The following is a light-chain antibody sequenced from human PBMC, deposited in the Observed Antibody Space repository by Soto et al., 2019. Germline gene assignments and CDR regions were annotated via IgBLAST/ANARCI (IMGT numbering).Light chain of an antibody. CDR1: QSISSY. CDR3: QQSYSTLLT. Sequence: DIQMTQSPSSLSASVGDRVTITCRASQSISSYLNWYQQKPGKAPNLLIYAASNLQSGVPSRFSGSGSGTDFTLTISSLQPEDFATYYCQQSYSTLLTFGQGTKVEIK. V-gene: IGKV1-39*01. CDR2: AAS. J-gene: IGKJ1*01.